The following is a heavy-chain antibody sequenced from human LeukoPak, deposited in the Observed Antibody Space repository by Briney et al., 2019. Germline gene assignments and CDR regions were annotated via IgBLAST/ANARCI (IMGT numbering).Heavy chain of an antibody. CDR2: IYYSGST. V-gene: IGHV4-31*03. J-gene: IGHJ4*02. CDR3: ARENWNYFDY. Sequence: SQTLSLTCTVSGGSISSGGYYWSWIRQHPGKGLEWIWYIYYSGSTYYNPSLKSRVTISVDTSKNQFSLKLSSVTAADTAVYYCARENWNYFDYWGQGTLVTVSS. CDR1: GGSISSGGYY. D-gene: IGHD1-1*01.